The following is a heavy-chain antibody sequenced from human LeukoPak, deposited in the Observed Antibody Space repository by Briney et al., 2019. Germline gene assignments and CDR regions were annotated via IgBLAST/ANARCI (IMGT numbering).Heavy chain of an antibody. V-gene: IGHV5-51*01. CDR2: IYPGNSDT. D-gene: IGHD3-22*01. J-gene: IGHJ4*02. CDR1: GYFFTTYW. Sequence: GESLKISCQVSGYFFTTYWIAWVRQMPGKGLEWMGDIYPGNSDTKYSPSLQGQVTFSADKSISTAYLQWGSLQASDTAMYYCARLDGRGYYFWGQGTLVTVSS. CDR3: ARLDGRGYYF.